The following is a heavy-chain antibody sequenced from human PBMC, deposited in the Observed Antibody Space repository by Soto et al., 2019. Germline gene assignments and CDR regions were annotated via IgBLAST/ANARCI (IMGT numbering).Heavy chain of an antibody. J-gene: IGHJ4*02. D-gene: IGHD3-3*01. V-gene: IGHV4-34*01. Sequence: NPSETLSLTCAVYGGSFSGYYWSWIRQPPGKGLEWIGEINHSGSTNYNPSLKSRVTISVDTSKNQFSLKLSSVTAADTAVYYCARGRASEQIFGVVITAYFDYWGQGTLVTVSS. CDR3: ARGRASEQIFGVVITAYFDY. CDR2: INHSGST. CDR1: GGSFSGYY.